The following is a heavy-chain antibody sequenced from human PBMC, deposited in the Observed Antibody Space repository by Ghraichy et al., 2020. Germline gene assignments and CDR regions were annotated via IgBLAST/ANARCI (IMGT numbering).Heavy chain of an antibody. J-gene: IGHJ4*02. V-gene: IGHV4-59*08. CDR1: GGSISSYY. CDR3: ARQRYSDYYDSSGYRTHYYFDY. CDR2: IYYSGST. Sequence: SETLSLTCTVSGGSISSYYWSWIRQPPGKGLEWIGYIYYSGSTNYNPSLKSRVTISVDTSKNQFSLKLSSVTAADTAVYYCARQRYSDYYDSSGYRTHYYFDYWGQGTLVTVSS. D-gene: IGHD3-22*01.